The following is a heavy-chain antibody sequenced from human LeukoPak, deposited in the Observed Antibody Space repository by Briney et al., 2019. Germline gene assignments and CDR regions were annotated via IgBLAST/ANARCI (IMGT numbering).Heavy chain of an antibody. V-gene: IGHV3-11*04. D-gene: IGHD6-13*01. CDR1: GFSLSDYY. J-gene: IGHJ4*02. CDR2: ISSGGSTV. CDR3: ARGEVSSSWSIDY. Sequence: PGGSLRLSCAGSGFSLSDYYMSWIRQAPGKGLEWVSYISSGGSTVYYADSVKGRFTISRDNAKNSLYLQMNSLRAEDTAVYYCARGEVSSSWSIDYWGQGTLVTVSS.